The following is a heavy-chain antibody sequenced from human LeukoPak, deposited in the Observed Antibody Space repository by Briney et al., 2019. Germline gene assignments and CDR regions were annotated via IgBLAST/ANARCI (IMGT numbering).Heavy chain of an antibody. V-gene: IGHV3-23*01. CDR3: AKDPRYYDSSSYLY. Sequence: GGSLRLSCAASGFTFGSYAMTWVRQAPGKGLQWVSGISGSGGSTYCADSVKGRFTISRDNTENTLYLQMNSLSAEDTAVYYCAKDPRYYDSSSYLYWGQGTLVTISS. CDR2: ISGSGGST. CDR1: GFTFGSYA. J-gene: IGHJ4*02. D-gene: IGHD3-22*01.